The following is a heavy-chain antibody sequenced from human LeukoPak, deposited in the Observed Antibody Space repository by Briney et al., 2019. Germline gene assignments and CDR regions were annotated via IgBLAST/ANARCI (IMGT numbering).Heavy chain of an antibody. J-gene: IGHJ3*02. CDR2: INWNGGST. CDR1: GSTFDDYG. CDR3: ARRIFGSDLDDAFDI. Sequence: GGSLRLSCAASGSTFDDYGMSWVRQAPGKGLEWVSGINWNGGSTGYADSVKGRFTISRDNAKNSLYLQMNSLRAEDTALYYCARRIFGSDLDDAFDIWGQGTMVTVSS. D-gene: IGHD2-15*01. V-gene: IGHV3-20*04.